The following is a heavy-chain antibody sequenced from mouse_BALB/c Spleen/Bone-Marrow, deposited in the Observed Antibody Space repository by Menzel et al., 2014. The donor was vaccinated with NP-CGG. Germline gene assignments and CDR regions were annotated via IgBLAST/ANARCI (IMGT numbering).Heavy chain of an antibody. D-gene: IGHD1-2*01. J-gene: IGHJ4*01. CDR2: IYPGSGNT. Sequence: QVQLQQSGAELVRPGTSVKISCKASGYAFTNYWLDWVKQSPGHGLEWIGDIYPGSGNTYFNEKFKGNATLTADKSSSTAYMQLSSLTSEDSAVYFCARPQFISGRYYAMDYWGQGTSVTVSS. V-gene: IGHV1-63*01. CDR1: GYAFTNYW. CDR3: ARPQFISGRYYAMDY.